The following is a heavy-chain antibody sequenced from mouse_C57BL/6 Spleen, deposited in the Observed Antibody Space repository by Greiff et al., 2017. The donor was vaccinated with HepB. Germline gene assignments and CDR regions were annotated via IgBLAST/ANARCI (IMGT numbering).Heavy chain of an antibody. Sequence: EVQLQQSGAELVRPGASVKLSCTASGFNIKDDYMHWVKQRPEQGLEWIGWIDPENGDTEYASKFQGKATITADTSSNTAYLQLSSLTSEDTAVYYCTTRGRLAYWGQGTLVTVSA. D-gene: IGHD2-12*01. CDR2: IDPENGDT. CDR1: GFNIKDDY. V-gene: IGHV14-4*01. J-gene: IGHJ3*01. CDR3: TTRGRLAY.